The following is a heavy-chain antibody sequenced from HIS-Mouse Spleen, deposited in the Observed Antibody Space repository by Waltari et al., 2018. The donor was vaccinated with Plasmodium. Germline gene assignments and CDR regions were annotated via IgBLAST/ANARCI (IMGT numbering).Heavy chain of an antibody. V-gene: IGHV4-38-2*02. CDR1: GYSISRGYY. Sequence: QVQLQESGPGLVKPSETLSLTCTVSGYSISRGYYWGWLRQPPGKGLEWIGSIYHSGSTYYNPSLKSRVTISVDTSKNQFSLKLSSVTAADTAVYYCARVDYGSGDYYYYYGMDVWGQGTTVTVSS. J-gene: IGHJ6*02. D-gene: IGHD3-10*01. CDR3: ARVDYGSGDYYYYYGMDV. CDR2: IYHSGST.